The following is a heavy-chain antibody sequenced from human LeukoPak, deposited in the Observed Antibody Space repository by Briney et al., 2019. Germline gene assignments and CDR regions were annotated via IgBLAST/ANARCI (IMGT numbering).Heavy chain of an antibody. D-gene: IGHD5-18*01. Sequence: PSETLSLTCTVSGGSISSYYWSWIRQPPGKGLEWIGYISDSGSTNYNSSLKGRVTIFADTSKNQFSLRLSSVTAADTAVYFCARPVKGYIDSYHYMDVWGKGTTVTVSS. CDR2: ISDSGST. V-gene: IGHV4-59*08. CDR1: GGSISSYY. CDR3: ARPVKGYIDSYHYMDV. J-gene: IGHJ6*03.